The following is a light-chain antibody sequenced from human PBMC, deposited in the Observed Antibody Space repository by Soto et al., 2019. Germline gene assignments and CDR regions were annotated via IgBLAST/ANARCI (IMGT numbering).Light chain of an antibody. J-gene: IGKJ5*01. CDR3: QQFKDYPIT. CDR1: QDIDSF. Sequence: DIQLTQSPSFLSASVGDRVTITCRASQDIDSFLAWYQLKPGKAPKLLVYAASTLQSGVPSKFSGSGSGTEFALTISGLQPEDFATYYCQQFKDYPITFGQGTRLEIK. CDR2: AAS. V-gene: IGKV1-9*01.